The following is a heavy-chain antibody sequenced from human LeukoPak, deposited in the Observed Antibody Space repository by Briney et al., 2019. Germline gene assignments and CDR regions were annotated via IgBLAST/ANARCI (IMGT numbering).Heavy chain of an antibody. J-gene: IGHJ5*02. D-gene: IGHD2-21*01. V-gene: IGHV3-7*01. Sequence: PGGSLRLSCEASGFTSSNYWMQWVRQAPGNGLEWVADIKPDGGEKYYVDSVKGRFTISRDDAKNTVYLQMNNLRVEDTAVYLCARGLSCCSPAWFGTWGQGTLVTVSS. CDR3: ARGLSCCSPAWFGT. CDR2: IKPDGGEK. CDR1: GFTSSNYW.